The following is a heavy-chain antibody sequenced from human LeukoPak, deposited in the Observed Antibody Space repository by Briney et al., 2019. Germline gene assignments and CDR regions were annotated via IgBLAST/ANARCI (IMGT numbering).Heavy chain of an antibody. Sequence: GASVKVSCKASGYTFTGYYMHWVRQAPGQGLEWRGWINPNSGGTNYAQKFQGWVTMTRDTSISTAYMELSRLRSDDTAVYYCARESSVASGDYWGQGTLVTVSS. D-gene: IGHD6-19*01. V-gene: IGHV1-2*04. J-gene: IGHJ4*02. CDR1: GYTFTGYY. CDR2: INPNSGGT. CDR3: ARESSVASGDY.